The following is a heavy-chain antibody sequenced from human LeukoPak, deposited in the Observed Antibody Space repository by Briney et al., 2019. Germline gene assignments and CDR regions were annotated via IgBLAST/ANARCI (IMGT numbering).Heavy chain of an antibody. CDR3: ARGASNRFDY. CDR1: GFTFSNYW. V-gene: IGHV3-74*01. Sequence: GGSLRLFCAASGFTFSNYWMHWVRQAPGKGLVWVSRIYTDGSSTNYADSVKGRFTISRDNAKNTLYLQMNSLRGEDTAVYYCARGASNRFDYWGQGTLVTVSS. D-gene: IGHD1-14*01. CDR2: IYTDGSST. J-gene: IGHJ4*02.